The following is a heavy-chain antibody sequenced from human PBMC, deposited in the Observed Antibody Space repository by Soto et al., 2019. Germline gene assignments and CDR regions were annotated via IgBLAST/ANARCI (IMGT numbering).Heavy chain of an antibody. D-gene: IGHD6-13*01. CDR2: IYYRGST. Sequence: QVQLQESGPGLVKPSQTLSLTCTVSGGSISSGGYYWSWIRQHPGKGLEWIGYIYYRGSTYYNPSLTSRVTISVDTSKNQFSLKLSSVTAADTAVYYCARMSAAAVHAFDIWGQGTMVTVSS. CDR1: GGSISSGGYY. J-gene: IGHJ3*02. V-gene: IGHV4-31*03. CDR3: ARMSAAAVHAFDI.